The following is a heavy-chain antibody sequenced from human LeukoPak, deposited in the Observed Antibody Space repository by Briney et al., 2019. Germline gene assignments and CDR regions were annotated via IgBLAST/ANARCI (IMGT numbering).Heavy chain of an antibody. CDR1: GFTLSTNA. J-gene: IGHJ4*02. V-gene: IGHV3-23*01. Sequence: GGSLRLSCLTSGFTLSTNAMSWVRQAPGKGLEWISGISGSGASTYYADSVKGRFTVSRDNSKNTLFLQMNRLRAEDTAVYYCAKDGGLWVSAHWGDSWGRGTLVTVSS. CDR3: AKDGGLWVSAHWGDS. CDR2: ISGSGAST. D-gene: IGHD7-27*01.